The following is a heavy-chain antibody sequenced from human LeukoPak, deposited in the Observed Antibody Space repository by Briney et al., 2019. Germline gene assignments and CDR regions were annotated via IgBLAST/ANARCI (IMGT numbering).Heavy chain of an antibody. CDR1: GGSFSGYY. CDR3: ARGNDYSNYFDWFDP. J-gene: IGHJ5*02. CDR2: INHSGST. Sequence: SETLSLICAVYGGSFSGYYWSWIRQPPGKGLEWMGEINHSGSTNYNPSLQSRVTISVDTSKNQFSLKLSSVTAADTAVYYCARGNDYSNYFDWFDPWGQGTLVTVSS. V-gene: IGHV4-34*01. D-gene: IGHD4-11*01.